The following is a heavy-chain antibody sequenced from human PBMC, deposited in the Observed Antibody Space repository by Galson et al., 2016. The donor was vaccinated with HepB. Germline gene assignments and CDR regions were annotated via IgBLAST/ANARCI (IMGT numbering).Heavy chain of an antibody. Sequence: SVKVSCKASGYTFTSYDINWVRQATGQGLEWMGWMSPNSGNTGYAQKFQGRVTMTKNTSISTAYMELSSLRSEDTAVYYCARGGSVVYGDYNYYYGMDVWGKGTTVTVSS. CDR2: MSPNSGNT. V-gene: IGHV1-8*01. CDR3: ARGGSVVYGDYNYYYGMDV. J-gene: IGHJ6*04. CDR1: GYTFTSYD. D-gene: IGHD4-17*01.